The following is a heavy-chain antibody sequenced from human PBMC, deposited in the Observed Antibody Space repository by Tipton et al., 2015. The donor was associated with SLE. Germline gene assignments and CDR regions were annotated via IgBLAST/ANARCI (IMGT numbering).Heavy chain of an antibody. Sequence: TLSLTCTVSGGSISSYYWSWIRQPPGKGLEWIGEINHSGSTNYNPSLKSRVTISVDTSKNQFSLKLSSVTAADTAAYYCARPAVDYWGQGTLVTVSS. D-gene: IGHD2-2*01. V-gene: IGHV4-34*01. J-gene: IGHJ4*02. CDR1: GGSISSYY. CDR2: INHSGST. CDR3: ARPAVDY.